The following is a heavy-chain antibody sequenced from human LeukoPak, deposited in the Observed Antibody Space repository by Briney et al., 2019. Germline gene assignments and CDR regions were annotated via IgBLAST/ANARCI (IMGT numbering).Heavy chain of an antibody. Sequence: GGSLRLSCAASGFTFSSYGMHWVRQAPGKGLEWVAVISYDRSNKYYADSVKGRFTISRDNSKNTLYLQMNSLRPEDTAVYYCAKDLVMVETPYQWGQGTLVTVSS. V-gene: IGHV3-30*18. J-gene: IGHJ1*01. CDR1: GFTFSSYG. D-gene: IGHD3-9*01. CDR3: AKDLVMVETPYQ. CDR2: ISYDRSNK.